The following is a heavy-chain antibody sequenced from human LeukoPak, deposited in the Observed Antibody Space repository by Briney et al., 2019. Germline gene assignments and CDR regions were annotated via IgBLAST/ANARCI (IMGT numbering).Heavy chain of an antibody. D-gene: IGHD3-22*01. CDR3: AKSRWTRGYYSFDF. J-gene: IGHJ4*02. Sequence: GGSLRLSCAASGFTFSSYAFSWVRQAPGKGLKWVSSISGNSDIIYYTDSAQGRFTTSRDNPKNTLYLQMNSLSAEDTAVYFCAKSRWTRGYYSFDFWGQGALVTVSS. V-gene: IGHV3-23*01. CDR1: GFTFSSYA. CDR2: ISGNSDII.